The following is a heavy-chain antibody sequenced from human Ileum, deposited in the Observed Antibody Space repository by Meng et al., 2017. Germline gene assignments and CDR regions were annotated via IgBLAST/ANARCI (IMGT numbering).Heavy chain of an antibody. V-gene: IGHV1-18*01. J-gene: IGHJ4*02. D-gene: IGHD2-15*01. Sequence: VSVKVSCKASGYAFTSYGISWVRQAPRQGLEGMGWISAYNGNTNYAQKLQGRVTMTTDTSTSTAYMELRSLRSDDTAVYYFARVGGSRIYYFDYWGQGTLVTVSS. CDR1: GYAFTSYG. CDR3: ARVGGSRIYYFDY. CDR2: ISAYNGNT.